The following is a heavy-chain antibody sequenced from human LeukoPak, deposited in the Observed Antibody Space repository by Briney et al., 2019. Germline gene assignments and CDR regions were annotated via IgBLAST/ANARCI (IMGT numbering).Heavy chain of an antibody. V-gene: IGHV3-21*01. J-gene: IGHJ4*02. Sequence: GSLRLSCAASGFTFDDYAMHWVRQAPGKGLEWVSFISSSSSYIYYADSVKGRFTISRDNAKNSLYLQMNSLRAEDTAVFYCARDLGIAHTFDYWGQGTLVTVSS. CDR1: GFTFDDYA. D-gene: IGHD2/OR15-2a*01. CDR2: ISSSSSYI. CDR3: ARDLGIAHTFDY.